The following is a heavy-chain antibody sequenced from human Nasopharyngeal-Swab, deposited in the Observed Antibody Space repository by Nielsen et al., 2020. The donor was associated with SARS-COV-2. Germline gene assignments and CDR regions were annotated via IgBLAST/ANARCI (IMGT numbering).Heavy chain of an antibody. V-gene: IGHV3-23*01. J-gene: IGHJ4*02. CDR2: ISGSGGST. D-gene: IGHD6-13*01. Sequence: WIRQPPGKGLEWVSAISGSGGSTYYAGSVKGRFTISRDNSKNTLYLQMNSLRAEDTAVYYCAKTLDQYSSSWYRFYWGQGTLVTVSS. CDR3: AKTLDQYSSSWYRFY.